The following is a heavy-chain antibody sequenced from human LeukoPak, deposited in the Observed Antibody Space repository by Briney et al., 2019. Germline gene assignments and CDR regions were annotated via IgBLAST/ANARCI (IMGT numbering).Heavy chain of an antibody. J-gene: IGHJ2*01. CDR1: RFPFSRDS. CDR2: ISPDGSVT. V-gene: IGHV3-74*01. CDR3: AKPRDVNYYDSSGYYQSWYFDL. D-gene: IGHD3-22*01. Sequence: GGSLRLSCAASRFPFSRDSMHWVRQTPGKGLVWLSRISPDGSVTNYADSVKGRFTISRDSSKNTLYLQMNSLRAEDTAVYYCAKPRDVNYYDSSGYYQSWYFDLWGRGTLVTVSS.